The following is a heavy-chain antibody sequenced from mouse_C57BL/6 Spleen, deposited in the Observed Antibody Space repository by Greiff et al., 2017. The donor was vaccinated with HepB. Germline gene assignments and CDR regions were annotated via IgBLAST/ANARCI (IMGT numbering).Heavy chain of an antibody. CDR2: ISSGSSTI. Sequence: EVKLVESGGGLVKPGESLKLSCAASGFTFSDYGMHWVRQAPEKGLEWVAYISSGSSTIYYADTVKGRFTISRDNAKNTLFLQMTSLRSEDTAMYYCARTIYYDSYYAMDYWGQGTSVTVSS. V-gene: IGHV5-17*01. J-gene: IGHJ4*01. CDR1: GFTFSDYG. CDR3: ARTIYYDSYYAMDY. D-gene: IGHD2-4*01.